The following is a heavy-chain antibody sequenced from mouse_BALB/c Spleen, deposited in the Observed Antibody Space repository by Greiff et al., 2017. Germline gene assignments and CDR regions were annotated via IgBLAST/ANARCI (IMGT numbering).Heavy chain of an antibody. CDR2: IYPGDGDT. Sequence: QVQLKESGAELVRPGSSVKISCKASGYAFSSYWMNWVKQRPGQGLEWIGQIYPGDGDTNYNGKFKGKATLTADKSSSTAYMQLSSLTSEDSAVEFCARKGGRGYAMDYWGQGTSVTVSS. CDR3: ARKGGRGYAMDY. CDR1: GYAFSSYW. J-gene: IGHJ4*01. V-gene: IGHV1-80*01.